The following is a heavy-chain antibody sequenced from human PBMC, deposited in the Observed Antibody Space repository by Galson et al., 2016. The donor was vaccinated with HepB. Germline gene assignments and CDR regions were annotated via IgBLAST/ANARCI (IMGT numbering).Heavy chain of an antibody. Sequence: SLRLSCAASGFTFSSYWMSWVRQAPGRGLEWVANIKQDGSEKYYVDSVKGRFTISRDNANNSLYLQMNSLKGEDTAVYYCARRRAWSWSAVGVSVGYWGQGTLVSVSS. V-gene: IGHV3-7*01. CDR3: ARRRAWSWSAVGVSVGY. J-gene: IGHJ4*02. D-gene: IGHD2-21*01. CDR2: IKQDGSEK. CDR1: GFTFSSYW.